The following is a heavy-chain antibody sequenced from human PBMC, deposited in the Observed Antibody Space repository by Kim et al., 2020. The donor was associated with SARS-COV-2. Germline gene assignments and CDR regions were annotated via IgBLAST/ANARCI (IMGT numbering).Heavy chain of an antibody. Sequence: GSLRLSCAASGFTFSSYSMNWVRQAPGKGLEWVSSISSSSSYIYYADSVKGRFTISRDNAKNSLYLQMNSLRAEDTAVYYCARGSEYSSSRYGMDVWGQGTTVTVSS. CDR2: ISSSSSYI. V-gene: IGHV3-21*01. CDR3: ARGSEYSSSRYGMDV. D-gene: IGHD6-6*01. CDR1: GFTFSSYS. J-gene: IGHJ6*02.